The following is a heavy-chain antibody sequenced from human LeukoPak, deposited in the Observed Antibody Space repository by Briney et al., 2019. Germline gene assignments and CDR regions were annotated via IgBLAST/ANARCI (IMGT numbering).Heavy chain of an antibody. Sequence: ASVKVSCKASGYTFTSYGISWVRQAPGQGLEWMGWIHIYRGNTNYAQKFQGRVTMATDTSTSTVYMEVRGLRSDDTAMYYCARDVGITVADSFDPWGQGTLVTVSS. D-gene: IGHD6-13*01. CDR3: ARDVGITVADSFDP. J-gene: IGHJ5*02. CDR1: GYTFTSYG. CDR2: IHIYRGNT. V-gene: IGHV1-18*01.